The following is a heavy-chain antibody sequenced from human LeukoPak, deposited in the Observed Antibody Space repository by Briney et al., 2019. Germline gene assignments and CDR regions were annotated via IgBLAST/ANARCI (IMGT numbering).Heavy chain of an antibody. CDR1: GFTFSSCG. D-gene: IGHD5-18*01. J-gene: IGHJ6*02. CDR2: ISYDGSNK. V-gene: IGHV3-30*03. CDR3: ASDLSVTIYGMDV. Sequence: PGGSLRLSCAASGFTFSSCGMHWVRQAPGKGLEWVAVISYDGSNKYYADSVKGRFTISRDNSKNTLYLQMNSLRAEDTAVYYCASDLSVTIYGMDVWGQGTTVTVSS.